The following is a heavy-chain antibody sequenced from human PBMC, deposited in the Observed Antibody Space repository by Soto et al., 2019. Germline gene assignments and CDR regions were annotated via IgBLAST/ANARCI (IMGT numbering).Heavy chain of an antibody. Sequence: QTLSLTCDISGDSVSSNSAGWNWIRQTPSRGLEWLGRTYYKSKWYYTYAASVKSRITVSPDTSKNQFSLQLTSVTPEDTAVYYCARGSWDDVSGHYYMDVWDKGTTVTVSS. V-gene: IGHV6-1*01. CDR1: GDSVSSNSAG. CDR2: TYYKSKWYY. D-gene: IGHD1-1*01. CDR3: ARGSWDDVSGHYYMDV. J-gene: IGHJ6*03.